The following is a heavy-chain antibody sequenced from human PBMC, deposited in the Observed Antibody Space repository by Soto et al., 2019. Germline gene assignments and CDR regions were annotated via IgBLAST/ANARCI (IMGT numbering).Heavy chain of an antibody. Sequence: GASVKVSCKASGGTFTDYYIHWVRQAPGQGLEWMGGIIPIFGTANYAQKFQGRVTITADESTSTAYMELSSPRSEDTAVYYCARVYYYDSSGSPFDYWGQGTLVTVSS. J-gene: IGHJ4*02. D-gene: IGHD3-22*01. CDR3: ARVYYYDSSGSPFDY. CDR2: IIPIFGTA. CDR1: GGTFTDYY. V-gene: IGHV1-69*13.